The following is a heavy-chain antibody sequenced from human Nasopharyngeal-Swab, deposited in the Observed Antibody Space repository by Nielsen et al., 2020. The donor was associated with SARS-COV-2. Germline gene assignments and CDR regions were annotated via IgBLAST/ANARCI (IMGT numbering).Heavy chain of an antibody. V-gene: IGHV4-4*02. Sequence: GSLRLSCAVSGAFISSPNWWNWVRQSPGRGLDWIGEIFHGGLINYNPSLKSRVTISIDNSKNQFSLKLNSMTAADTVVYYCARVPAGCSSTSCYLIDWGQGILVTVSS. D-gene: IGHD2-2*01. J-gene: IGHJ4*02. CDR2: IFHGGLI. CDR3: ARVPAGCSSTSCYLID. CDR1: GAFISSPNW.